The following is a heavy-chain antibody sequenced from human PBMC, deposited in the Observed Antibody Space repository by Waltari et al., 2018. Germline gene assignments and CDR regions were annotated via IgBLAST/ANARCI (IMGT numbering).Heavy chain of an antibody. CDR2: IYHSGST. Sequence: QVQLQESGPGLVKPSETLSLTCAVSGYSISSGYYWGWIRQPPGKGLEWIGSIYHSGSTSYNPSLKSRVTISVDTSKNQFSLKLSSVTAADTAVYYCARLGIAVAGPNFDYWGQGTLVTVSS. J-gene: IGHJ4*02. CDR3: ARLGIAVAGPNFDY. CDR1: GYSISSGYY. V-gene: IGHV4-38-2*01. D-gene: IGHD6-19*01.